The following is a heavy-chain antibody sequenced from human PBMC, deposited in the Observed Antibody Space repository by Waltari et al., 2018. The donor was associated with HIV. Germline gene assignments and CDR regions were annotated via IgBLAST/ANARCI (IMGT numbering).Heavy chain of an antibody. D-gene: IGHD3-22*01. CDR2: ISPIVGTA. CDR1: VGTFSSYA. V-gene: IGHV1-69*01. Sequence: QVQLVQSGAEVKKPGSSVKVSCKASVGTFSSYALRWVRQAPGQGLEWMGGISPIVGTANYAQKFQGRVTITADESTSTAYMELSSLRSEDTAVYYCARSLYDSSGYLDYWGQGTLVTVSS. J-gene: IGHJ4*02. CDR3: ARSLYDSSGYLDY.